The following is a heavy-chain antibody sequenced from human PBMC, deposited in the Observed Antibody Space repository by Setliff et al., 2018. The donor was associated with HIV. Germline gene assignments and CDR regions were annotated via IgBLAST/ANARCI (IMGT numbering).Heavy chain of an antibody. CDR1: GGSISTYY. J-gene: IGHJ2*01. CDR3: ARSAMAKYSYGQSPIPSYWFFDL. V-gene: IGHV4-4*07. CDR2: IYASGST. Sequence: SETLSLTCTVSGGSISTYYWSWIRQPAGEGLEWIGRIYASGSTNHNPSLKSRVTMSVNASSNQFFLKLRSVTAADTAVYYCARSAMAKYSYGQSPIPSYWFFDLWGRGTLVTVSS. D-gene: IGHD1-26*01.